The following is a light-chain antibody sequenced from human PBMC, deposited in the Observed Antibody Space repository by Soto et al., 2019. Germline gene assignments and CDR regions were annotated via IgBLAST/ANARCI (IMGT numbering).Light chain of an antibody. CDR3: QQYGSSPRT. V-gene: IGKV3-20*01. CDR2: GAS. CDR1: QSVSSSY. Sequence: EIVLTQSPGTLSLSPGERATHSCRASQSVSSSYLAWYQQKPGQAPRLLIYGASSSATGIPDRFSGSGSGTDFTLTISRLEPEDFAVYYCQQYGSSPRTFGQGTKVDIK. J-gene: IGKJ1*01.